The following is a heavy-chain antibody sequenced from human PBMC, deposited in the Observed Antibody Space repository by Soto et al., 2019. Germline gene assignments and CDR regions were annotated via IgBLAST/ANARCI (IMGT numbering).Heavy chain of an antibody. CDR1: GYSFTSYW. CDR3: ARRSCSGGSCYSGGSYYYGMDV. V-gene: IGHV5-10-1*01. CDR2: IDPSDSYT. Sequence: GESLKISCKGSGYSFTSYWISWVRQMPGKGLEWMGRIDPSDSYTNYRPSFQGHVTIPADKSISTAYLQWSSLKAPDTAMYYCARRSCSGGSCYSGGSYYYGMDVWGQGTTVTVSS. D-gene: IGHD2-15*01. J-gene: IGHJ6*02.